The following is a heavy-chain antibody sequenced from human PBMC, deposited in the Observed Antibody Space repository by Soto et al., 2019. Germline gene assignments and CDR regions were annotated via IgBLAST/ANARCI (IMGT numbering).Heavy chain of an antibody. CDR2: IYSGGST. Sequence: GSLRLSCAASGFTVSSNYMSWVRQAPGKGLEWVSVIYSGGSTYYADSVKGRFTISRDNSKNTLYLQMNSLRAEDTAVYYCARSSSGYYYGMDVWGQGTTVTVSS. D-gene: IGHD3-22*01. J-gene: IGHJ6*02. CDR3: ARSSSGYYYGMDV. V-gene: IGHV3-66*01. CDR1: GFTVSSNY.